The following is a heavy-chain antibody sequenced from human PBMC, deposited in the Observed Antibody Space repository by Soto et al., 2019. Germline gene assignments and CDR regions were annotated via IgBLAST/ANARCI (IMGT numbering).Heavy chain of an antibody. Sequence: RASVKVSCKASGYTFTSYAMHWVRQAPGQRLEWMGWINAGNGNTKYSQKFQGRVTITRDTSASTAYMELSSLRSEDTAVYYCASLGARRDAFDIWGQGTMVTVSS. V-gene: IGHV1-3*01. CDR1: GYTFTSYA. CDR3: ASLGARRDAFDI. J-gene: IGHJ3*02. D-gene: IGHD1-26*01. CDR2: INAGNGNT.